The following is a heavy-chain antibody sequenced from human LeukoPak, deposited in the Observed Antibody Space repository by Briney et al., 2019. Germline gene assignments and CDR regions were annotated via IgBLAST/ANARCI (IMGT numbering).Heavy chain of an antibody. J-gene: IGHJ4*02. CDR1: GFTFSNYA. V-gene: IGHV3-30-3*01. Sequence: GRSLRLSCAASGFTFSNYAMHWVRQAPGKGLEWVAVISYDGSNKHYADSVKGRFTISRDNSKNTLYLQMNSLRAEDTAVYYCARDLYSYGHFDYWGQGTLVTVSS. D-gene: IGHD5-18*01. CDR3: ARDLYSYGHFDY. CDR2: ISYDGSNK.